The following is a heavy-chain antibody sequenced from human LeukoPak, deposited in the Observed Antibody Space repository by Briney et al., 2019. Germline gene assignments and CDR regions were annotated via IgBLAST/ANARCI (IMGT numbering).Heavy chain of an antibody. J-gene: IGHJ4*02. V-gene: IGHV3-23*01. CDR1: GFTFSSYA. CDR3: AKDTMEQWLVDY. Sequence: GGSPRLSCAASGFTFSSYAMSWVRQAPGKGLEWVSAISGSGGSTYYAGSVKGRFTISRDNSKNTLYLQMNSLRAEDTAVYYCAKDTMEQWLVDYWGQGTLVTVSS. CDR2: ISGSGGST. D-gene: IGHD6-19*01.